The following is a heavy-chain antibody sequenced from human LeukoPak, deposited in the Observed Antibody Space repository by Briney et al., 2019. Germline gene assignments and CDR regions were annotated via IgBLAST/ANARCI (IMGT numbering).Heavy chain of an antibody. Sequence: PGGSLRLSCAASGFTFSNFVLNWVRQAPGKGLEWVASISKNGDTTHYVDSVKGRFAIFRDNAKNSLYLQMNSLRAEDTAVYYCARVQWELRGVGSYFEYWGQGALVTVSS. CDR3: ARVQWELRGVGSYFEY. D-gene: IGHD1-26*01. CDR1: GFTFSNFV. V-gene: IGHV3-23*01. CDR2: ISKNGDTT. J-gene: IGHJ4*02.